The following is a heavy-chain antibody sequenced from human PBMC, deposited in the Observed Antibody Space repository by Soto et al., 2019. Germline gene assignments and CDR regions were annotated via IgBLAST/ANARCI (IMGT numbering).Heavy chain of an antibody. J-gene: IGHJ4*02. V-gene: IGHV4-34*01. CDR3: ARGRTYCSSTSCYPTFYFDY. CDR2: INHSGST. Sequence: SETLSLTCAVYGGSFSGYYWSWIRQPPGKGLEWIGEINHSGSTNYNPSLKSRVTISVDTSKNQFSLKLTSVTAADTAVYYCARGRTYCSSTSCYPTFYFDYWGQGTLVTVSS. D-gene: IGHD2-2*01. CDR1: GGSFSGYY.